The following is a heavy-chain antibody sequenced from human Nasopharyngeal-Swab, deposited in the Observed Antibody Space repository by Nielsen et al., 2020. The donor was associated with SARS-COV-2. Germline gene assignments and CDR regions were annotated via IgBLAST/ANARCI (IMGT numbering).Heavy chain of an antibody. V-gene: IGHV1-3*01. CDR3: ARGYCSSTSCYVRGNYFDY. CDR2: INAGNGNT. Sequence: ASVKVSCKASGYTFTGYAMHWVRQAPGQRLEWMGWINAGNGNTKYSQKFQGRVTITRDTSASTAYMELSSLRSEDTAVYYCARGYCSSTSCYVRGNYFDYWGQGTLVTVSS. CDR1: GYTFTGYA. J-gene: IGHJ4*02. D-gene: IGHD2-2*01.